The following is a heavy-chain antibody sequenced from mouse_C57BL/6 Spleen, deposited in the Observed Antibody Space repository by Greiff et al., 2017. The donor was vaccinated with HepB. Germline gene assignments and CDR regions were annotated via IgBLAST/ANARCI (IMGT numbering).Heavy chain of an antibody. D-gene: IGHD4-1*01. CDR3: ARESLTGEWCFDV. Sequence: QVQLQQPGAELVKPGASVKLSCKASGYTFTSYWMHWVKQRPGRGLEWIGRIDPNSGGTKYNEKFKSKATLTVDKSSSTTYMQCSRLTSEDSAVYYSARESLTGEWCFDVWGTGTTGTVSA. CDR2: IDPNSGGT. V-gene: IGHV1-72*01. CDR1: GYTFTSYW. J-gene: IGHJ1*03.